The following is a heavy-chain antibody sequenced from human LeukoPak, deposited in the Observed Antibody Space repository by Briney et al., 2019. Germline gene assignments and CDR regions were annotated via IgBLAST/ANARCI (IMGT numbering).Heavy chain of an antibody. V-gene: IGHV3-30*02. Sequence: GGSLRLSCAASGITFSSYGMHWVRQAPGKGLEWVAFIRYDGSNEYYVDSVKGRFTISRDNSKNTLYLQMNSLRAEDTAVYYCAKDRGTMVRGVLIKGTPDYWGQGTLVTVSS. CDR1: GITFSSYG. J-gene: IGHJ4*02. CDR2: IRYDGSNE. CDR3: AKDRGTMVRGVLIKGTPDY. D-gene: IGHD3-10*01.